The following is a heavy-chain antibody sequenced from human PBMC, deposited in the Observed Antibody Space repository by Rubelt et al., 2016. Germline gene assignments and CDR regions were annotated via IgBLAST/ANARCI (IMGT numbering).Heavy chain of an antibody. Sequence: QVQLQESGPGLVKPSETLSLTCSVSDGSISPYYWSWIRQPPGKGLEWIGYISYTGSTNYSPSLKSRVAISVDTSKNQFSLRLNSVTAADTALFYCARTIAGPLGVAFDIWGQGTMVTVSS. CDR3: ARTIAGPLGVAFDI. CDR2: ISYTGST. V-gene: IGHV4-59*01. CDR1: DGSISPYY. J-gene: IGHJ3*02. D-gene: IGHD1-14*01.